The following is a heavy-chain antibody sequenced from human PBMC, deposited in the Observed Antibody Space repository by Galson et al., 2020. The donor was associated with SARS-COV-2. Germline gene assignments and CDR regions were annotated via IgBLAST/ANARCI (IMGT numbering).Heavy chain of an antibody. Sequence: HGESLKISCKGSGYSFPNYWISWVRQMPGKGLEWMGRIDPSDSYTNYSPSFQGHVTISADKSISSAYLHWSSLKASDTAMYYCARLGVLAARYYYYMDVWGKGTTVTVSS. J-gene: IGHJ6*03. CDR3: ARLGVLAARYYYYMDV. V-gene: IGHV5-10-1*01. D-gene: IGHD3-10*01. CDR2: IDPSDSYT. CDR1: GYSFPNYW.